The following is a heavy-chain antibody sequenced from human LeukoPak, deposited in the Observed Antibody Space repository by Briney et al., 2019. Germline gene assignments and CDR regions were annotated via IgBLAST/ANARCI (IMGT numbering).Heavy chain of an antibody. CDR3: ARAPITMVRGVMRGNWFDP. D-gene: IGHD3-10*01. J-gene: IGHJ5*02. CDR1: GFTFSSYS. CDR2: ISSSSSYI. Sequence: KPGGSLRLSCAASGFTFSSYSMNWVRQAPGKGLEWVSSISSSSSYIYYADSVKGRFTISRDNAKNSLYLQMNSLRAEDTALYYCARAPITMVRGVMRGNWFDPWGQGTLVTVSS. V-gene: IGHV3-21*04.